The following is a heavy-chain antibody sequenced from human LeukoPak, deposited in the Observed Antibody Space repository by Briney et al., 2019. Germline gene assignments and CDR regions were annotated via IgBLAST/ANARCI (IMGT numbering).Heavy chain of an antibody. J-gene: IGHJ4*02. CDR3: ASIAVAGTGGGY. CDR2: ISYDGSNK. D-gene: IGHD6-19*01. CDR1: GFTFSSYA. V-gene: IGHV3-30*04. Sequence: GRSLRLSCAASGFTFSSYAMHWVRQAPGKGLEGVAVISYDGSNKYYADSVKGRFTISRDNSKNTLYLQMNSLRAEDTAVYYCASIAVAGTGGGYWGQGTLVTVSS.